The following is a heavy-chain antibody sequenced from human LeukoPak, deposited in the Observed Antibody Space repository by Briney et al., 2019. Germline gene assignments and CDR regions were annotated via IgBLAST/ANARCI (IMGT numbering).Heavy chain of an antibody. D-gene: IGHD1-26*01. J-gene: IGHJ4*02. CDR3: ATSGSYSIE. Sequence: GGSLRLSCAASGFTFSSYAMHWVRQAPGKGLEWVAVISYDGSNKYYADSVKGRFTISRDNSKNTLYLQMNSLRAEDTAVYYCATSGSYSIEWGQGTLVTVSS. V-gene: IGHV3-30-3*01. CDR2: ISYDGSNK. CDR1: GFTFSSYA.